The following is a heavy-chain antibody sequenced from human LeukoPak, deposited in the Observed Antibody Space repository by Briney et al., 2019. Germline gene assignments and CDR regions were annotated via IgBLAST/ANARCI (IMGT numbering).Heavy chain of an antibody. J-gene: IGHJ4*02. V-gene: IGHV3-53*01. CDR3: ARGKLYSYESSSFYGPYDC. CDR1: GFSVSSTY. Sequence: GGSLRLSCAASGFSVSSTYLTWVRQAPGKELEWVSVLYSNGIISYADSVKGRFTISGDNSENTAYLQMDDLRPEDTAVYLCARGKLYSYESSSFYGPYDCWGQGTLVTVSS. D-gene: IGHD3-22*01. CDR2: LYSNGII.